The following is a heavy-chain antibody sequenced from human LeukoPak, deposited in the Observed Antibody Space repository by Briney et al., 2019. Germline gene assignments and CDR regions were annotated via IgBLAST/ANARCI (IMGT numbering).Heavy chain of an antibody. Sequence: SETLSLTCTVSGDSISSYHWSWIRQPPGKGLQWIGYIYYSGSTNYNPSLKSRVTISVDTSKNQFSLKLSSVTAADTAVYYCARDLGYYYDSSGYLDWGLGTLVTVSS. CDR2: IYYSGST. CDR1: GDSISSYH. CDR3: ARDLGYYYDSSGYLD. V-gene: IGHV4-59*01. J-gene: IGHJ4*02. D-gene: IGHD3-22*01.